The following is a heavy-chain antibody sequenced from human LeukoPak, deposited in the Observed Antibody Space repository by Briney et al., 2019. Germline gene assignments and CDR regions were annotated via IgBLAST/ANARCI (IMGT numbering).Heavy chain of an antibody. CDR1: GNYW. CDR2: INSDGSWT. Sequence: QPGGSLRLSCAASGNYWMHWVRQVPGKGLVWVSHINSDGSWTSYADSVKGRFTISRDNSKNTLYMQMNSLRGEDTAVYYCARYHDYGDYKRWFDPWGQGTLVTVSS. CDR3: ARYHDYGDYKRWFDP. J-gene: IGHJ5*02. V-gene: IGHV3-74*01. D-gene: IGHD4-17*01.